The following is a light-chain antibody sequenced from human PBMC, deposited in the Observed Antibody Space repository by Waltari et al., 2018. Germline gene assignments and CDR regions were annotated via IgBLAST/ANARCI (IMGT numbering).Light chain of an antibody. Sequence: EIVLTQSPATLSLSPGERATLSCRASQSVSSYLAWYQQKPGQAPRLLIYDASNRATGIPARFIGSGSGTDFTLTISSLEPEDFAVYYCQQRSNRLTFGGGTKVEIK. CDR3: QQRSNRLT. CDR2: DAS. J-gene: IGKJ4*01. V-gene: IGKV3-11*01. CDR1: QSVSSY.